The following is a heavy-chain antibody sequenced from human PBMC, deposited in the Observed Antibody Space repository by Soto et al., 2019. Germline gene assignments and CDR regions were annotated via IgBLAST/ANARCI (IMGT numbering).Heavy chain of an antibody. Sequence: SETLSLTCAVSGGSISSGGYSWCWIQHPPGKGLEWIGYTYHSGSTYYNPSLKSRVTISVDRSKNQFSLKLSSVTAADTAVYYCARAYMVRGYYFDYWGQGTLVTVSS. CDR2: TYHSGST. CDR1: GGSISSGGYS. J-gene: IGHJ4*02. CDR3: ARAYMVRGYYFDY. D-gene: IGHD3-10*01. V-gene: IGHV4-30-2*01.